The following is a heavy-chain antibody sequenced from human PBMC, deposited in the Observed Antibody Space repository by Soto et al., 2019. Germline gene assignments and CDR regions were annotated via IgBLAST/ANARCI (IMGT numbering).Heavy chain of an antibody. CDR1: GFIFSNNG. D-gene: IGHD3-10*02. Sequence: PGEYLKISCVGSGFIFSNNGMHWVRQTPGKGLEWVAFMSYDGSDTFYADSVKGRFTISRDNSKNTLFLHMSNLRAEDTAMYYCTIVRVADSALDHWGQGTLVTVSS. CDR2: MSYDGSDT. V-gene: IGHV3-30*02. J-gene: IGHJ4*02. CDR3: TIVRVADSALDH.